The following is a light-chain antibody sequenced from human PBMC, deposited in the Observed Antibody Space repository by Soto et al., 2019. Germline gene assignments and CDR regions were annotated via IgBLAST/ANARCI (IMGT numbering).Light chain of an antibody. J-gene: IGKJ3*01. CDR2: TAS. V-gene: IGKV1-27*01. CDR3: QKYDSVPFT. Sequence: DIQMTQSPSSLSASVGDRVTITCRASQGIYTFLAWYQQKPGKIPKLLIYTASTLPSGVPSRFSGSVSGTDVTLTISSQQPEDVATDYCQKYDSVPFTFGPGTKVDIK. CDR1: QGIYTF.